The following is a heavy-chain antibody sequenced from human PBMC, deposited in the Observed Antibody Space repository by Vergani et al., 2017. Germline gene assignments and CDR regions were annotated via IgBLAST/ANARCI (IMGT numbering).Heavy chain of an antibody. CDR2: ISGSGGST. CDR1: GFTFSSYA. CDR3: AKGTKWLRPYYFDY. D-gene: IGHD5-12*01. V-gene: IGHV3-23*01. Sequence: EVQLLESGGGLVQPGGSLRLSCAASGFTFSSYAMSWVRQAPGKGLEWVSAISGSGGSTSYADSLKGRVTISGDNSKNTLYLQMNSLRAEDTAVYYCAKGTKWLRPYYFDYWGQGTLVTVSS. J-gene: IGHJ4*02.